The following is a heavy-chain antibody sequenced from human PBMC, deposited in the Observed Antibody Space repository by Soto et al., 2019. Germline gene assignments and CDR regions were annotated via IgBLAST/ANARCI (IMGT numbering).Heavy chain of an antibody. CDR2: ISQSAGGNT. J-gene: IGHJ4*02. D-gene: IGHD2-2*02. Sequence: EVQLLESGGGLVKPGGSLRLSCAASGFTFRSYGMMWVRQAPGKVLEWVSAISQSAGGNTYYADSVKGRFTISRDNAKNTLSLQMNSLRADDTAVYYCARGGVGRYCSSSSCYTWVFDYWGQGTLVTVSS. V-gene: IGHV3-23*01. CDR3: ARGGVGRYCSSSSCYTWVFDY. CDR1: GFTFRSYG.